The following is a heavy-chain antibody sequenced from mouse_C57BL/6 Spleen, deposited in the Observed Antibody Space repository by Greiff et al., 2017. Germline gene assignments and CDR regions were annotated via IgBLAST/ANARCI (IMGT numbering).Heavy chain of an antibody. Sequence: VQLQQSGAELVKPGASVKISCKASGYAFSSYWMNWVKQRPGKGLEWIGQIYPGDGDTNYNGKFKGKATLTADKSSSTAYMQLSSLTSEDSAVYFCARPVVARDAMDYWGQGTSVTVSS. CDR2: IYPGDGDT. D-gene: IGHD1-1*01. J-gene: IGHJ4*01. CDR3: ARPVVARDAMDY. CDR1: GYAFSSYW. V-gene: IGHV1-80*01.